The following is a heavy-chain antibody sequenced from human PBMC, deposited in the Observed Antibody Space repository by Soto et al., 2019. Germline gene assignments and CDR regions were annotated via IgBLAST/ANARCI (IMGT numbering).Heavy chain of an antibody. CDR1: GYIFTHYY. CDR2: INPSTGST. CDR3: ARDLLYCSSSSCYTSGNNWFDP. V-gene: IGHV1-46*01. D-gene: IGHD2-2*01. Sequence: GASVKVSCKASGYIFTHYYMHWVRQAPGQRLERKGIINPSTGSTTYAQRFQDRVTMTTDTSTSTVYMELSSLRSEDTAVYYCARDLLYCSSSSCYTSGNNWFDPWGQGTLVTVSS. J-gene: IGHJ5*02.